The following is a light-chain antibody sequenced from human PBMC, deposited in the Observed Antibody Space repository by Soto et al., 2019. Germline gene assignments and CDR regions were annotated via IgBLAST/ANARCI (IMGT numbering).Light chain of an antibody. CDR2: DAS. J-gene: IGKJ5*01. V-gene: IGKV1-8*01. CDR3: QQYYRYPFT. CDR1: QGISSY. Sequence: AIRMTQSPSSISASTGDRVTITRRASQGISSYLAWYQQTTGKAPKLLIYDASTLQSGVPSRFRGTGSGTDFTLAISCLQPEDFATYYCQQYYRYPFTFGRGTRLDIK.